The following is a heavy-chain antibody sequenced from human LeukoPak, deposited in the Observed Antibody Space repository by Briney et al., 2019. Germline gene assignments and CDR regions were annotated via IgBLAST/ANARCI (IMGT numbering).Heavy chain of an antibody. CDR3: ARSGRYYYDSSGYYFYYYYGMDV. D-gene: IGHD3-22*01. CDR2: IYYSGST. CDR1: GGSISGSSYY. V-gene: IGHV4-61*05. J-gene: IGHJ6*02. Sequence: PSETLSLTCTVSGGSISGSSYYWGWIRQPPGKGLEWIGYIYYSGSTNYNPSLKSRVTISVDTSKNQFSLKLSSVTAADTAVYYCARSGRYYYDSSGYYFYYYYGMDVWGQGTTVTVSS.